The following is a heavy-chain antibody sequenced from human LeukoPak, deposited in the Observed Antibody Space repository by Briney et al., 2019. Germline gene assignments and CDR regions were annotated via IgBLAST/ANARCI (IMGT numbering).Heavy chain of an antibody. CDR2: IYYSGST. D-gene: IGHD4-17*01. J-gene: IGHJ4*02. V-gene: IGHV4-39*07. Sequence: PSETLSLTCTVSGGSIGSSSYYWGWIRQPPGKGLEWIGSIYYSGSTYYNPSLKSRVTISVDTSKNQFSLKLSSVTAADTAVYYCARMTTVTTAFDYWGQGTLVTVSS. CDR3: ARMTTVTTAFDY. CDR1: GGSIGSSSYY.